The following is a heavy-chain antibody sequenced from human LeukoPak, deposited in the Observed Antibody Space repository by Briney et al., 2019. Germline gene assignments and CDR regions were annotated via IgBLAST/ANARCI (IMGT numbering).Heavy chain of an antibody. CDR1: GFTFSSYA. Sequence: GGSLRLSCAASGFTFSSYAMSWVRQAPGKGLEWVSAISGSGGSTYYAVSVKGRFTISRDNSKNTLFLQMNSLRAEDTAVYYCAKDSLVGGWLVGYSFDSWGQGTLVTVSS. J-gene: IGHJ4*02. D-gene: IGHD6-19*01. V-gene: IGHV3-23*01. CDR2: ISGSGGST. CDR3: AKDSLVGGWLVGYSFDS.